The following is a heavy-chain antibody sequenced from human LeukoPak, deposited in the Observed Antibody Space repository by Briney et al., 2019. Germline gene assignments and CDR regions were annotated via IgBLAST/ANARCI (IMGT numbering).Heavy chain of an antibody. CDR3: ARDRLGLIDY. V-gene: IGHV4-38-2*02. J-gene: IGHJ4*02. Sequence: SETLSLTCTVSGYSISSGYYWGWIRQPPGKGLEWIGSIYHSGSTYYNPSLKSRVTISVDTSKNQFSLKLSSVTAADTAVYYCARDRLGLIDYWGQGTLVTVSS. CDR1: GYSISSGYY. D-gene: IGHD3-16*01. CDR2: IYHSGST.